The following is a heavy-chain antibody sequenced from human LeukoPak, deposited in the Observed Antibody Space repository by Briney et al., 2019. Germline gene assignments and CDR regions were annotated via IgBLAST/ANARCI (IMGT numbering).Heavy chain of an antibody. CDR1: GFVFSMYG. CDR2: ISDDGSRS. V-gene: IGHV3-30*18. CDR3: AKDRAGAADY. J-gene: IGHJ4*02. Sequence: GGSLRLSCEASGFVFSMYGMHWVRQAPGKGLEWVAVISDDGSRSYFANSVKGRFTMSKDNSKNTVYLQMNSLRPDDTAVYFCAKDRAGAADYWGRGTRVIVSS. D-gene: IGHD6-19*01.